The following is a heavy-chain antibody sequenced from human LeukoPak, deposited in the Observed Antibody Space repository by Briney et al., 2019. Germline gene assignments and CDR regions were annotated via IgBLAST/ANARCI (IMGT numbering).Heavy chain of an antibody. J-gene: IGHJ6*03. CDR1: GFTFSSYS. D-gene: IGHD3-22*01. V-gene: IGHV3-48*04. CDR2: ISNSGSTI. CDR3: ARHGLRSIVASYMDV. Sequence: GGSLRLSCAASGFTFSSYSMSWVRQAPGKGLEWVSYISNSGSTIYYADSVKGRFTISRDNAKNSLYLQMNSLRAEDTAVYYCARHGLRSIVASYMDVWGKGTTVTVSS.